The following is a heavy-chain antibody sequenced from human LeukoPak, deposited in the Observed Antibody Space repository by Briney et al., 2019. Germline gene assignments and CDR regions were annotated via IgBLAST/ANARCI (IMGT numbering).Heavy chain of an antibody. CDR3: ARDRYYYGSGENFDY. V-gene: IGHV3-48*04. D-gene: IGHD3-10*01. CDR1: GFTFSSYW. Sequence: GGSLRLSCVASGFTFSSYWMNWVRQAPGKGLEWGSYISSSGTTIYYADSVKGRFTISRDNAKNSLDLQMNSLRAEDTAVYYCARDRYYYGSGENFDYWGQGTLVTVSS. J-gene: IGHJ4*02. CDR2: ISSSGTTI.